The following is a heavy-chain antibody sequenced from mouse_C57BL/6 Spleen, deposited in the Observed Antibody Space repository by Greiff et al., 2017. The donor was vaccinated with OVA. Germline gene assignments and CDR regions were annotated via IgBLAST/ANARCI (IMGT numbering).Heavy chain of an antibody. D-gene: IGHD3-3*01. CDR2: LDPSDSYT. Sequence: QVQLQQPGAELVMPGASVKLSCKASGYTFTSYWMHWVKQRPGQGLEWIGELDPSDSYTNYNQKFKGKSTLTVDKSSSTAYMQLSSLTSEDSAVDYCARRGPCPFAYWGQGTLVTVAA. J-gene: IGHJ3*01. CDR3: ARRGPCPFAY. V-gene: IGHV1-69*01. CDR1: GYTFTSYW.